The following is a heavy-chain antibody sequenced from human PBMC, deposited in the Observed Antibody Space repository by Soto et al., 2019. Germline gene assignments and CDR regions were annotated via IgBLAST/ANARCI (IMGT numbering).Heavy chain of an antibody. J-gene: IGHJ6*02. Sequence: SETLSLTCTVSGGSISSGGYYWSWIRQHPGKGLEWIGYIYYSGSTYYNPSLKSRVTISVDTSKNQFSLKLSSVTAADTAVYYCAVREWLLDPYYYYGMDVWRQGTTVTVSS. CDR1: GGSISSGGYY. CDR3: AVREWLLDPYYYYGMDV. V-gene: IGHV4-31*03. CDR2: IYYSGST. D-gene: IGHD3-3*01.